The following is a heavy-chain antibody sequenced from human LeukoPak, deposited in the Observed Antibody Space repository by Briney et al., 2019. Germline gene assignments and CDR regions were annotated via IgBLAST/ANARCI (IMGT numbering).Heavy chain of an antibody. Sequence: GGSLRLSCAASGFTVSSNYMSWVRQAPGKGPEWVSVIYSGGSTYYADSVKGRFTISRDNSKNTLYLQMNSLRAEDTAVYYCARDSFDTAMVRSLTYYYYYMDVWGKGTTVTVSS. J-gene: IGHJ6*03. CDR3: ARDSFDTAMVRSLTYYYYYMDV. V-gene: IGHV3-53*01. D-gene: IGHD5-18*01. CDR1: GFTVSSNY. CDR2: IYSGGST.